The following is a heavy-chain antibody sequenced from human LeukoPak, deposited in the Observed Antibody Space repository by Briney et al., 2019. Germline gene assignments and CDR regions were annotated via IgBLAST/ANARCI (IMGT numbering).Heavy chain of an antibody. CDR2: ICNNGST. CDR3: ARRRPSPYYYGSGSYPPYYYYMDV. J-gene: IGHJ6*03. CDR1: GGSISSSSYY. D-gene: IGHD3-10*01. Sequence: SETLSLTCTVSGGSISSSSYYWGWIRQPPGKGLEWIGSICNNGSTYYNPSLKSRVTISVDTSKNQFSLKLSSVTAADTAVYYCARRRPSPYYYGSGSYPPYYYYMDVWGKGTTVTVSS. V-gene: IGHV4-39*07.